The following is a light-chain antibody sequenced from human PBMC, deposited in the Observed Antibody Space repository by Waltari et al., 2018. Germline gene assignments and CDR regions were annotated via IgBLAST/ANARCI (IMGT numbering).Light chain of an antibody. V-gene: IGLV2-14*03. CDR3: SSYTSSSNVV. CDR2: DVS. J-gene: IGLJ2*01. CDR1: SSDVGGYNY. Sequence: QPASVSGSPGQSITISCTGTSSDVGGYNYVSWYQQHPGKAPKLMIYDVSNRPSGVSNRFSGSKSGNTASLTISGLQAEDEADYYCSSYTSSSNVVFGGGTKLTVL.